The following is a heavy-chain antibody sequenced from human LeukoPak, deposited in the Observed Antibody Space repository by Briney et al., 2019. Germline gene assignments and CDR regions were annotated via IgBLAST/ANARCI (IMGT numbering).Heavy chain of an antibody. CDR1: GFTFGDYA. J-gene: IGHJ4*02. V-gene: IGHV3-49*04. Sequence: GGSLRLSCTTSGFTFGDYAMNWVRQAPGKGLEWVGFIRSRGYREATEYAASVKGKFTISRDDSKNTAYLQMDSLKPEDTAVYYCSRVDIVVASYFDYWGQGILVTVSS. D-gene: IGHD2-2*03. CDR3: SRVDIVVASYFDY. CDR2: IRSRGYREAT.